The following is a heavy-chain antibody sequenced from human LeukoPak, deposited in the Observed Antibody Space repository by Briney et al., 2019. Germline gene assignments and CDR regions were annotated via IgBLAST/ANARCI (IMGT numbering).Heavy chain of an antibody. D-gene: IGHD6-19*01. CDR1: GGSISSYY. CDR2: IYTNGST. CDR3: ASWTRSGWYSDDY. V-gene: IGHV4-4*07. J-gene: IGHJ4*02. Sequence: SETLSLTCTVSGGSISSYYWSWIRQPAGKGLEWIGRIYTNGSTNYNSSLKSRVTISVDTSKNQFSLKLSSVTAADTAVYYCASWTRSGWYSDDYWGQGTLVTVSS.